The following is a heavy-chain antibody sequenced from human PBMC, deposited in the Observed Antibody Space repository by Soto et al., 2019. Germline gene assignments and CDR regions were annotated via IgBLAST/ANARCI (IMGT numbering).Heavy chain of an antibody. CDR3: ARSQGSSTSLEIYYYYYYGMDV. D-gene: IGHD2-2*01. CDR2: IIPIPGTA. Sequence: QVQLVQSGAEVKKPGSSVKVSCKASGGTFGSYAISWVRQAPGQGLEWMGGIIPIPGTANYAQKFQGRVPVAADEPTSTAYMEPGSLRSEDTAVYYCARSQGSSTSLEIYYYYYYGMDVWGQGTTVTVSS. J-gene: IGHJ6*02. CDR1: GGTFGSYA. V-gene: IGHV1-69*01.